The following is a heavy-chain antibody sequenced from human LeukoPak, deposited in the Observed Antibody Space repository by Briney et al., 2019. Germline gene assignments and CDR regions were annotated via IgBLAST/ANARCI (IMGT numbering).Heavy chain of an antibody. CDR2: ISGDETYT. Sequence: GGSLSLSCVASGFTFSTDFMPWIRQAPGEGLRWVSKISGDETYTNYADSVKGRFTISRDNAKNTLYLQMNSLRAEDTAVYYCAKGSGYYDILTGYGALLDYWGQGTLVTVSS. V-gene: IGHV3-74*01. J-gene: IGHJ4*02. CDR1: GFTFSTDF. D-gene: IGHD3-9*01. CDR3: AKGSGYYDILTGYGALLDY.